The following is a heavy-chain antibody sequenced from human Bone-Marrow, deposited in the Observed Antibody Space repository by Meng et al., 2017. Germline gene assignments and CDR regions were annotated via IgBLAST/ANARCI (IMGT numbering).Heavy chain of an antibody. Sequence: GGSLRLSCVASGFASSSYWMHWVRQAPGKGLVWVSRIKNDGSITTYADSVRGRFTISRDNAENTVYLQMDSLRAEDTAVYYCARTEGPFDYWGQGTLVTVSS. CDR3: ARTEGPFDY. D-gene: IGHD1-14*01. J-gene: IGHJ4*02. CDR2: IKNDGSIT. V-gene: IGHV3-74*01. CDR1: GFASSSYW.